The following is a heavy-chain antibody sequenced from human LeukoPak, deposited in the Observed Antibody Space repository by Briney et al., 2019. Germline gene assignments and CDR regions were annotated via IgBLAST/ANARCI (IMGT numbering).Heavy chain of an antibody. CDR1: GGSISGYY. D-gene: IGHD3-22*01. J-gene: IGHJ4*02. CDR2: IYYSGGT. CDR3: ARLRNKYDTSGYYPFDY. Sequence: PSQTLSLTCTVSGGSISGYYWSLIRQPPGKGLEWIGYIYYSGGTNYNPSLKSRVTILVDTSKNQISLKLSSVTAADTAVYHCARLRNKYDTSGYYPFDYWGQGTLVTVSS. V-gene: IGHV4-59*08.